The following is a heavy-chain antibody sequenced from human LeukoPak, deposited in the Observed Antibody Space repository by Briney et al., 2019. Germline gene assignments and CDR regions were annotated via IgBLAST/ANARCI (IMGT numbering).Heavy chain of an antibody. V-gene: IGHV1-18*01. CDR1: GYTFTSYG. Sequence: GASVKVSCKASGYTFTSYGISWVRQAPGQGLEWMGWISAYNGNTNYAQKLQGRVTMTTDTSTSTAYMELRSLRSDDTAVYYCARDSGSGYSYGFGDTDYWGQGTLVTVSS. CDR3: ARDSGSGYSYGFGDTDY. D-gene: IGHD5-18*01. J-gene: IGHJ4*02. CDR2: ISAYNGNT.